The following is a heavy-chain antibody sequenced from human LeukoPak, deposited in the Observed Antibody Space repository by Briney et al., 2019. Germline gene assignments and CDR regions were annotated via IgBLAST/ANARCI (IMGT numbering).Heavy chain of an antibody. V-gene: IGHV4-59*01. CDR1: GGSISSYY. D-gene: IGHD5-18*01. J-gene: IGHJ4*02. Sequence: SETLSLTCTVSGGSISSYYWSWIRQPPGKGLEWIGYIYYSGSTNYNPSLKSRVTISVDTSKNQFSLRLSSVTAADTAVYYCARVGYSYGYVDYWGQGTLVTVSS. CDR2: IYYSGST. CDR3: ARVGYSYGYVDY.